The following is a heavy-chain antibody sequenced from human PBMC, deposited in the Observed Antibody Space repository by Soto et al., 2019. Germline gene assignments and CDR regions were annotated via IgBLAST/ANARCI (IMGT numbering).Heavy chain of an antibody. CDR1: GGTFGSYA. CDR2: INPASGST. D-gene: IGHD6-13*01. Sequence: QVPLVQSGAEVKKPGSSVKVSCKASGGTFGSYAISWVRQAPGQGLEWLGIINPASGSTNYAQDFQGRVTLTMDTSTTTVYMELSGLRAEDTAIFYCARDLAAGDHWGQGTLVTVSS. CDR3: ARDLAAGDH. V-gene: IGHV1-69*09. J-gene: IGHJ4*02.